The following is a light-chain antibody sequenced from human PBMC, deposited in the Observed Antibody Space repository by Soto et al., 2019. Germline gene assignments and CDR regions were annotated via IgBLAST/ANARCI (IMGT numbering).Light chain of an antibody. J-gene: IGKJ3*01. Sequence: EIVLTQSPGTLSLSPGERATLSCRASQSVSSSYLAWYQQKPGQAPRLLIYGASSRATGIPDRFSGSGSGTDCTLTISRLEPEDFAVYYCQQDGSSPPVTFGPGTKVDIK. CDR1: QSVSSSY. V-gene: IGKV3-20*01. CDR2: GAS. CDR3: QQDGSSPPVT.